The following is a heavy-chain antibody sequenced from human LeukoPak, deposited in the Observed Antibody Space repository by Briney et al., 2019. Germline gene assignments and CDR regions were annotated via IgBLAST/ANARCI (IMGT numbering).Heavy chain of an antibody. Sequence: GGSLRLSCAASGFTFSSYWMSWVRQAPGKGLEWVANIKQDGSEKYYVDSVKGRFTISRDNAKNSLYLQMNSLRAEDTAVYYCARSGDDEEYYFDYWGQGTLVTVSS. J-gene: IGHJ4*02. V-gene: IGHV3-7*01. CDR1: GFTFSSYW. D-gene: IGHD4-17*01. CDR2: IKQDGSEK. CDR3: ARSGDDEEYYFDY.